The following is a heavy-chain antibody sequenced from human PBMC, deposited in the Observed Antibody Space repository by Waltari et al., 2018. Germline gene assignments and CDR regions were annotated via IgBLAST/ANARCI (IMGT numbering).Heavy chain of an antibody. D-gene: IGHD6-6*01. CDR3: ARSPSIAARPMDHDAFDI. Sequence: QVQLQESGPGLVKPSETLSLTCTVSGGSISSYYWSWIRQPAGKGLEWIGRIYTSGSTNYNPSLKSRVTMSVDTSKNQFSLKLSSVTAADTAVYYCARSPSIAARPMDHDAFDIWGQGTMVTVSS. J-gene: IGHJ3*02. V-gene: IGHV4-4*07. CDR1: GGSISSYY. CDR2: IYTSGST.